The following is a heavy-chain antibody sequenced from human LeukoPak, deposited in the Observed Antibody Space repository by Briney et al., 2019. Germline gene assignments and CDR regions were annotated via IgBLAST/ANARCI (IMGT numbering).Heavy chain of an antibody. CDR1: GFIFSSYW. J-gene: IGHJ4*02. CDR3: ARGDLWLGH. V-gene: IGHV3-7*01. D-gene: IGHD3-10*01. CDR2: IKSDGSEE. Sequence: GGSLRLSCATSGFIFSSYWMCWVRQAPGKGLEWVANIKSDGSEEYYGDSAKGRFTISRDNAKNSLYLQMNSLRVEDTAVYYCARGDLWLGHWGQGSLVTVSS.